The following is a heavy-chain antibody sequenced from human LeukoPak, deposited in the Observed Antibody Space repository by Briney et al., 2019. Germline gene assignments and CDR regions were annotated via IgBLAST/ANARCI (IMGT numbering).Heavy chain of an antibody. J-gene: IGHJ4*02. CDR3: ARISGSGSPDDY. CDR1: GGSISSYY. V-gene: IGHV4-34*01. CDR2: INHSGST. Sequence: SETLSLTCTVSGGSISSYYWSWIRQPPGKGLEWIGEINHSGSTNYNPSLKSRVTISVDTSKNQFSLKLSSVTAADTAVYYCARISGSGSPDDYWGQGTLVTVSS. D-gene: IGHD1-26*01.